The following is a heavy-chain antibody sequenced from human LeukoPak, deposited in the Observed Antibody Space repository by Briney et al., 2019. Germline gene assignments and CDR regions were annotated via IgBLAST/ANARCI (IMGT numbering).Heavy chain of an antibody. J-gene: IGHJ4*02. V-gene: IGHV4-61*02. CDR2: IYTSGST. CDR1: GGSISSGSYY. CDR3: ARVLVLWFGEPHYFDY. Sequence: SQTLSLTCTVSGGSISSGSYYWSWIRQPAGKGLEWIGRIYTSGSTNYNPSLKSRVTISVDTSKNQFSLKLSSVTAADTAVYYCARVLVLWFGEPHYFDYWGQGTLVTVSS. D-gene: IGHD3-10*01.